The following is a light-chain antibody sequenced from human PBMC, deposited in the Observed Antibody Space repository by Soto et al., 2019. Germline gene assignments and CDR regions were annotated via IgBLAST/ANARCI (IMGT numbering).Light chain of an antibody. V-gene: IGKV3-15*01. CDR3: QQYDQSWT. J-gene: IGKJ1*01. CDR1: QSISTK. CDR2: DAS. Sequence: EIVMTQSPATRSVCPVEGAGVGGRASQSISTKMAWYQHKPGQAPRLLIYDASIRATGIPARFSGSGSGTEFSLTINSLQSEDFAVYFCQQYDQSWTFGQGTKVDIK.